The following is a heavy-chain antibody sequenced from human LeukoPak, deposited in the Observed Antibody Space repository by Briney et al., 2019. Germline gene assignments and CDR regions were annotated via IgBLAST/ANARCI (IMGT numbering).Heavy chain of an antibody. CDR1: GFTFDDYA. D-gene: IGHD6-13*01. CDR3: AKDTPLAAAGHYYYYMDV. V-gene: IGHV3-43*02. Sequence: GGSLRLSCAASGFTFDDYAMHWVRQAPGKGLEWVSLISGDGGSTYYADSVKGRFTISRDNSKNSLYLQMNRLRTEDTALYYCAKDTPLAAAGHYYYYMDVWGKGTTVTVSS. CDR2: ISGDGGST. J-gene: IGHJ6*03.